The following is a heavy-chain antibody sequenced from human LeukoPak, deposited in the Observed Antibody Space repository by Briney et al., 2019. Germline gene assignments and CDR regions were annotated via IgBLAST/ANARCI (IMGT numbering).Heavy chain of an antibody. D-gene: IGHD5-12*01. CDR1: GGSFSGYY. J-gene: IGHJ4*02. V-gene: IGHV4-34*01. CDR2: INHSGST. CDR3: ARGLRD. Sequence: SETLSLTCAVYGGSFSGYYWSWIRQPPGKGLEWIGEINHSGSTNYNPSLKSRVTISVDTSKNQFSLKLSSVTAADTAVYYCARGLRDWGQGTLVTVSS.